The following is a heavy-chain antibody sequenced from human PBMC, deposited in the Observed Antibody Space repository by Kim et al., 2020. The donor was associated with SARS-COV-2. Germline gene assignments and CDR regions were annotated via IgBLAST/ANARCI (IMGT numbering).Heavy chain of an antibody. J-gene: IGHJ4*02. CDR3: ARGGYSGYDTLDY. Sequence: NPSRKSRVTISVDKSKNQFSLKLSSVTAADTAVYYCARGGYSGYDTLDYWGQGTLVTVSS. V-gene: IGHV4-4*02. D-gene: IGHD5-12*01.